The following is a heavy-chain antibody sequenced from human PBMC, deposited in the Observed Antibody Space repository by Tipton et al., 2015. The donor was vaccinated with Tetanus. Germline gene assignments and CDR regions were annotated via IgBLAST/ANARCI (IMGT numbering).Heavy chain of an antibody. CDR2: INGDDGDT. CDR1: GYSFTNFF. D-gene: IGHD1-14*01. CDR3: ARAPNRISRAYDC. J-gene: IGHJ4*02. Sequence: QSGPEVKKPEASVKVSCKASGYSFTNFFIHWMRQAPGQRLEWVGWINGDDGDTKYSPKFQDRVTITRDTSATSVYLELNNMRSEDTAVYYCARAPNRISRAYDCWGQGTQVTVSS. V-gene: IGHV1-3*01.